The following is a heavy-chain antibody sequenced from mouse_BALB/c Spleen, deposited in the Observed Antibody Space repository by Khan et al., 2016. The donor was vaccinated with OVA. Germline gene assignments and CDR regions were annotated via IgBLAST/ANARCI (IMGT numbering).Heavy chain of an antibody. CDR2: ISYRGSN. CDR1: GYSITSDYA. D-gene: IGHD1-1*01. CDR3: ARDVSRYNYAMDY. Sequence: EVQLKESGPGLVKPSQSLSLTCTVTGYSITSDYAWNWIRQFPGNKLEWMGYISYRGSNSNNPSLKSRISNTRDTSKNQFFLQLNSVTTEDTATYYCARDVSRYNYAMDYWGQGTAVTVSS. J-gene: IGHJ4*01. V-gene: IGHV3-2*02.